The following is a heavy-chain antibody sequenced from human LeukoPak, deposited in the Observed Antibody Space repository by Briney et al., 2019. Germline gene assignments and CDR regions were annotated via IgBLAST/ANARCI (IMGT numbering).Heavy chain of an antibody. CDR1: GYTFPSYY. Sequence: ASVTVSCKASGYTFPSYYMHWLRPPPAQGLEWMGLINHSGGSTSYAQKFQGRLTLTRDTTTSTVYMEPSSLKSEDTAVYYCARGSYCGLYYYYYMDVWGKGTTVTVSS. CDR3: ARGSYCGLYYYYYMDV. D-gene: IGHD2-21*01. J-gene: IGHJ6*03. CDR2: INHSGGST. V-gene: IGHV1-46*01.